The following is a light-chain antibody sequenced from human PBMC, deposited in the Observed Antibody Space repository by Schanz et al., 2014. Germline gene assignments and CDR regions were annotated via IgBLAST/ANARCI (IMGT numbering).Light chain of an antibody. Sequence: EIVLTQSPGTLSLSPGERATLSCRASQSVSSSYLAWYQQKPGQAPRLLIYGASTRATGMPARFSGSGSGTEFTLTISSLQSEDFAVYYCQQYGSSPLTFGGGTKVEIK. V-gene: IGKV3-20*01. CDR3: QQYGSSPLT. CDR2: GAS. J-gene: IGKJ4*01. CDR1: QSVSSSY.